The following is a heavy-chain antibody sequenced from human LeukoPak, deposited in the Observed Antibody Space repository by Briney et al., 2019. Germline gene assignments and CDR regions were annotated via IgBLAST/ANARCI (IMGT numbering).Heavy chain of an antibody. CDR2: INHSGST. V-gene: IGHV4-34*01. J-gene: IGHJ4*02. CDR1: GGSFSGYY. D-gene: IGHD3-16*02. Sequence: PSETLSLTCAVYGGSFSGYYWSLIRQPPGKGLEWIGEINHSGSTNYNPSLKSRVTISVDTSKNQFSLKLSSVTAADTAVYFCARVASDDYVWGSYRYFDSWGQGTLVTVSS. CDR3: ARVASDDYVWGSYRYFDS.